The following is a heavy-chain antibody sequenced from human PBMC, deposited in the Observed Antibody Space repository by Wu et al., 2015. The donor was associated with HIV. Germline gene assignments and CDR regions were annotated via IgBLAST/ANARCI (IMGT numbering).Heavy chain of an antibody. J-gene: IGHJ1*01. V-gene: IGHV1-24*01. CDR3: TAHRRDSWSIGLPY. CDR2: FDAEEGKT. D-gene: IGHD6-13*01. Sequence: HVQLEQPGAVVKKPGASVTVPCKVSGYRLTKLAIHWVRQTPGKGLEWMGGFDAEEGKTIYAQRFQGRVAMTEDRSTDTAYMDLNTLRSEDTAVFYCTAHRRDSWSIGLPYWGQGTLVTVAS. CDR1: GYRLTKLA.